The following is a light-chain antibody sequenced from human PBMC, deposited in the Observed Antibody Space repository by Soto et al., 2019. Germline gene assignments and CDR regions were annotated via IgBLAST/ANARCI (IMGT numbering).Light chain of an antibody. CDR2: EVS. CDR1: SSDVGAYNY. V-gene: IGLV2-14*01. J-gene: IGLJ1*01. CDR3: SSYTSSSTKV. Sequence: QSVLTQPASVSGSPGQSITISCTGTSSDVGAYNYVSWYQQHPGKAPKLMIYEVSNRPSGVSNRFSGSKSGNTAPLTISGLQAEDEADYYCSSYTSSSTKVFGTGTKVTVL.